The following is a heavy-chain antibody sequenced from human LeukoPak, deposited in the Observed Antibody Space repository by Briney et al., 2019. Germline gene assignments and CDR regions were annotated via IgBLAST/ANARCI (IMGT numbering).Heavy chain of an antibody. D-gene: IGHD3-10*01. CDR3: ARRLNRYYYGSGSYYSPHFDY. J-gene: IGHJ4*02. CDR2: IKQSGSP. Sequence: SETLSLTCGVYSGSFSSYYWTWMRQPPGKGLEWIGEIKQSGSPNYNPSLKSRVTISVDTSKNQFSLKLSSVTAADTAVYYCARRLNRYYYGSGSYYSPHFDYWGQGTLVTVSS. V-gene: IGHV4-34*01. CDR1: SGSFSSYY.